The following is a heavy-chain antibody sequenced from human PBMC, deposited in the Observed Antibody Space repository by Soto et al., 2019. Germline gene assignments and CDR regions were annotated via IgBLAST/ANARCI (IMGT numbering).Heavy chain of an antibody. D-gene: IGHD3-16*01. CDR1: GLAVSTNS. J-gene: IGHJ6*02. CDR3: AREAGTFRYYYGLDV. CDR2: IHSDGTT. Sequence: ELQLVETGGGSMQPGGSLRLSCAASGLAVSTNSLTWVRQAPGKGLEWVSVIHSDGTTYHRDSVKGRFTTSRDNSMNTLFLQMNSLRAEDTGVYFCAREAGTFRYYYGLDVWGQGTTVTVSS. V-gene: IGHV3-53*02.